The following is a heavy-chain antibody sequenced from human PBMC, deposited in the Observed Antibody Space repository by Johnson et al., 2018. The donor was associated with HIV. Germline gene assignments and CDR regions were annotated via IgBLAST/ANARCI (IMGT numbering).Heavy chain of an antibody. CDR3: ARSNQPGDAFDI. Sequence: QVQLVESGGGVVQPGRSLRLSCAASGFTFSSYAMHWVRQAPGKGLEWVAVISYDGSNKYYADSVKGRFTISRDNSKNTLDLQMNSLRSEDTAVYYCARSNQPGDAFDIWGQGTVVTVSS. CDR2: ISYDGSNK. J-gene: IGHJ3*02. CDR1: GFTFSSYA. V-gene: IGHV3-30*14. D-gene: IGHD2-2*01.